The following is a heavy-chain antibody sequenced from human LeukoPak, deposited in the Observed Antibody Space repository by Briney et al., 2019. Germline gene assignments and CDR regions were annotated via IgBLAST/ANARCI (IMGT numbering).Heavy chain of an antibody. Sequence: GGSLRLSCAASGFTFSSYSMNWVRQAPGKGLEWVSYISSSSSTIYYADSVKGRFTISRDNAKNSLYLQMNSLRAEDTAVYYCARVGGAVADYFDYWGQGTLVTVSS. V-gene: IGHV3-48*04. CDR1: GFTFSSYS. CDR2: ISSSSSTI. D-gene: IGHD6-19*01. J-gene: IGHJ4*02. CDR3: ARVGGAVADYFDY.